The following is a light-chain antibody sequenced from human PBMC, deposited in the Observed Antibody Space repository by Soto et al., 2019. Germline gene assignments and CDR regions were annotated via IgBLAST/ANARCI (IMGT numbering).Light chain of an antibody. Sequence: DIQMTQSPSSLSVSVGDRVTITCRASQGINNYLAWYQQRPGKVPKLLIYGATTLQPGVPSRFSGSGSGTDFTLTISSRQPKDVAAYYCQNCKSAVYTFGPGTKVDIK. CDR2: GAT. V-gene: IGKV1-27*01. CDR1: QGINNY. J-gene: IGKJ3*01. CDR3: QNCKSAVYT.